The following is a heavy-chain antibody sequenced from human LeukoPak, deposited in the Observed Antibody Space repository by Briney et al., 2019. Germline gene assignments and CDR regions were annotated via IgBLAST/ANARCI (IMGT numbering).Heavy chain of an antibody. CDR3: ARVGVYYDTPKAFDI. CDR2: ISYDGSNK. Sequence: PGGSLRLSCAASGFTFSSYAMHWVRQAPGKGLEWVAVISYDGSNKYYADSVKGRFTISRDNSKNTLYLQMNSLRAEDTAVYYCARVGVYYDTPKAFDIWGQGTMVTVSS. J-gene: IGHJ3*02. CDR1: GFTFSSYA. D-gene: IGHD3-22*01. V-gene: IGHV3-30*04.